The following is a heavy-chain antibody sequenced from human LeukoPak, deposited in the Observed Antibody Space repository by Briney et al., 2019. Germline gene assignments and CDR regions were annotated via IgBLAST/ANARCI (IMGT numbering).Heavy chain of an antibody. Sequence: PSETLSLTCTVSGGSISSYYWSWIRQPAGKGLEWIGRIYTSGSTNYNPSLKSRVTMSVDTSKNQFSLKLSSVTAADTAVYYCARGGRRGSHPFNYMDVWGKGTTVTVSS. D-gene: IGHD1-26*01. CDR1: GGSISSYY. CDR3: ARGGRRGSHPFNYMDV. CDR2: IYTSGST. J-gene: IGHJ6*03. V-gene: IGHV4-4*07.